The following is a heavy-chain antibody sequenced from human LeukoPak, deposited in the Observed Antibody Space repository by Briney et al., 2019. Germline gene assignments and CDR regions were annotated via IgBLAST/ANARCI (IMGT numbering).Heavy chain of an antibody. V-gene: IGHV1-69*01. Sequence: GASVKVSCKASGGTFSSYAISWVRQAPGQGLEWMGGIIPIFGTANYAQKFQGRVTITADESTSTAYMELSSLRSEDTAVYYCASSQTYYSETSSQLTLYYFDNWGQGTLVSVSS. CDR1: GGTFSSYA. CDR2: IIPIFGTA. J-gene: IGHJ4*02. D-gene: IGHD2-2*01. CDR3: ASSQTYYSETSSQLTLYYFDN.